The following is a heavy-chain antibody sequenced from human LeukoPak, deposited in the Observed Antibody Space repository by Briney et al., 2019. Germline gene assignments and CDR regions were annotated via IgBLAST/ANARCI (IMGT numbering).Heavy chain of an antibody. D-gene: IGHD6-13*01. Sequence: PSETLSLTCIVSGGSISSSIYYWAWVRQPPGKGLEWIGSIYHSGSTYYNPSLKSRVTISVDTSKNQFSLKLSSVTAADTAVYYCARDRIIVQPDRDIAAAGIPLFDYWGQGTLVTVSS. CDR3: ARDRIIVQPDRDIAAAGIPLFDY. V-gene: IGHV4-39*07. CDR2: IYHSGST. CDR1: GGSISSSIYY. J-gene: IGHJ4*02.